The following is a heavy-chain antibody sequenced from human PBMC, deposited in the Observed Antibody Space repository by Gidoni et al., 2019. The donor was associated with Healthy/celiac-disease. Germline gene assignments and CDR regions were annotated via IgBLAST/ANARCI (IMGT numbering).Heavy chain of an antibody. CDR2: IYWDDDK. V-gene: IGHV2-5*02. D-gene: IGHD3-22*01. CDR1: GFSLSTSVVG. J-gene: IGHJ4*02. CDR3: ARQEGYYYDSSGYDY. Sequence: QITLKESGPTLVQPTQTLTLTCTFSGFSLSTSVVGVGWIRQPPGKALEWLALIYWDDDKRYSPSLKSRLTVTKDTSKNQVVLTMTNMDPVDTATYYCARQEGYYYDSSGYDYWGQGTLVTVSS.